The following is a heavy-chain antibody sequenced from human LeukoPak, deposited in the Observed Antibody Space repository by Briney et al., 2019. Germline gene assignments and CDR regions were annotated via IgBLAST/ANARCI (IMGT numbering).Heavy chain of an antibody. CDR2: INHRGIT. CDR1: GASFTGYC. V-gene: IGHV4-34*01. CDR3: AREDYGDYINWFDP. D-gene: IGHD4-17*01. Sequence: SETLSLTCAVYGASFTGYCWSWIRQPPGKGLEWIGEINHRGITNYNPSLKSRVTISVDTSKNQFSLKLSSVTAADTAVYYCAREDYGDYINWFDPWGQGTLVTVSS. J-gene: IGHJ5*02.